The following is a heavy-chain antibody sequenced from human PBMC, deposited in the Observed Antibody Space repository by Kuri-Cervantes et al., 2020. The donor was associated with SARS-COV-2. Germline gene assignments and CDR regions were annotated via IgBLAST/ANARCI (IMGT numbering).Heavy chain of an antibody. CDR2: IYSGGST. CDR3: ARVSYDSN. V-gene: IGHV3-53*01. CDR1: GFTFSSYS. J-gene: IGHJ4*02. Sequence: GESLKISCAASGFTFSSYSMNWVRQAPGKGLEWVSVIYSGGSTYYADSVKGRFTISRDNSKNTLYLQMNSLRAEDTAVYYCARVSYDSNWGQGTLVTVSS. D-gene: IGHD3-22*01.